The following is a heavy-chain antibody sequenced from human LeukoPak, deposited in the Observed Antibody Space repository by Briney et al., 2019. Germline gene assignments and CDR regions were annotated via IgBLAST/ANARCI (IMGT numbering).Heavy chain of an antibody. V-gene: IGHV4-59*01. CDR1: GGSISSYY. D-gene: IGHD3-10*01. CDR3: ARFGSGSYRQFDY. CDR2: IYYTGST. J-gene: IGHJ4*02. Sequence: PSETLSLTCTVSGGSISSYYWIWIRQPPGKGLEWIGYIYYTGSTNYNPSLKSRVTISVDTSKNQFSLKLSSVTAADTAVYYRARFGSGSYRQFDYWGQGTLVTVSS.